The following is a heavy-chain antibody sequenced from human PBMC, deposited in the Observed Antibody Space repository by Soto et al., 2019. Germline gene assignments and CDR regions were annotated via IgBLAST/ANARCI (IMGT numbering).Heavy chain of an antibody. CDR3: ARDREYGSGSYFTEDYYYGMDV. CDR2: IYYSGSP. D-gene: IGHD3-10*01. J-gene: IGHJ6*02. CDR1: GGSISSGDYY. V-gene: IGHV4-30-4*01. Sequence: PSETLSLTCTVSGGSISSGDYYWSWIRQPPGKGLVWLGYIYYSGSPYYNPSLKSRVTISVDTSKNQFSLKLSSVTAADTAVYYCARDREYGSGSYFTEDYYYGMDVWGQGTTVTVSS.